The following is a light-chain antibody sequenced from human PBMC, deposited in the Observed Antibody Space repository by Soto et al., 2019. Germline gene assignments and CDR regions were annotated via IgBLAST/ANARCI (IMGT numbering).Light chain of an antibody. Sequence: EIVLTQSPGTLSLSPGERATLSCRASQSVSSSYLAWYQQKPGQAPRLLIYGASSRATGIPDRFSGSGSGTDFSLPISRLEPEDFAVYYCQQYGSSPFLSFGGGTKVEIK. CDR1: QSVSSSY. V-gene: IGKV3-20*01. J-gene: IGKJ4*01. CDR2: GAS. CDR3: QQYGSSPFLS.